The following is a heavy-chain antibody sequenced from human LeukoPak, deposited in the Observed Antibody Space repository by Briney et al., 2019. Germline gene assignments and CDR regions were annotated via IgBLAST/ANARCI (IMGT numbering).Heavy chain of an antibody. CDR2: ISGSGGDT. CDR3: AKTIAVAGAYYYYYGMDV. V-gene: IGHV3-23*01. Sequence: GGSLRLSCAASAFTFSSYAMSWVRQAPGKGLEWVSAISGSGGDTYYADSLKGRFTISRDNSKNTLYLQVNSLRAEDTAVYYCAKTIAVAGAYYYYYGMDVWGQGTTVTVSS. D-gene: IGHD6-19*01. CDR1: AFTFSSYA. J-gene: IGHJ6*02.